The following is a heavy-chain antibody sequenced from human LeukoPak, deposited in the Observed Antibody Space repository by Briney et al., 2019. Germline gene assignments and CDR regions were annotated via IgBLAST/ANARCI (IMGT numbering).Heavy chain of an antibody. CDR1: GGPFSGYY. D-gene: IGHD1-7*01. V-gene: IGHV4-34*01. Sequence: SETPSLTCTVYGGPFSGYYWSWIRQPPGKGLEWIGEINYSGSTNYNPSLKSRVTISVDTSKNQFSLKLSSVTAADTAVYYCTRRRNYLSHFDYWGQGTLVTVSS. CDR2: INYSGST. J-gene: IGHJ4*02. CDR3: TRRRNYLSHFDY.